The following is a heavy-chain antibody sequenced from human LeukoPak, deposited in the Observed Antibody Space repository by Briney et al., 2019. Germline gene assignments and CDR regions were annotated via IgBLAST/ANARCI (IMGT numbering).Heavy chain of an antibody. D-gene: IGHD2-15*01. CDR3: ARKDIVGYYLDV. CDR1: GFTVTSSY. J-gene: IGHJ6*03. V-gene: IGHV3-66*01. Sequence: QTGGSLRLSCAASGFTVTSSYMTWVRQAQGKGLEWVSILYRGGSTEYADSVRGRFIISRDDSKNTLFLQMNSLRAEDMGVYYCARKDIVGYYLDVWGKGTTVTISS. CDR2: LYRGGST.